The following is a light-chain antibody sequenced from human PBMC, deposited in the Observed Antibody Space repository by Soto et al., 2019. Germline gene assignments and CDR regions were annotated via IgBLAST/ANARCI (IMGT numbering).Light chain of an antibody. CDR1: ASISSQ. CDR3: QQYNNWPPVT. V-gene: IGKV3-15*01. CDR2: GAS. J-gene: IGKJ1*01. Sequence: EIVLTQSPASLSLSPGEGATLSCRASASISSQLVWYQQKPGQAPRLLIYGASTRATGIPARFSGSGSGTEFTLTISSLQSEDFAVYYCQQYNNWPPVTFGQGTKVDIK.